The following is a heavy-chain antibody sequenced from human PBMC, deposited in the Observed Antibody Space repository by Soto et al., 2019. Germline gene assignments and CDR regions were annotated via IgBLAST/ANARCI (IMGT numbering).Heavy chain of an antibody. V-gene: IGHV1-69*01. J-gene: IGHJ4*02. CDR2: IIPLFGTP. Sequence: QVQLVQSGAEVKKPGSSVKVSCKASGGIFSTYAISWLRQAPGQGLERMGGIIPLFGTPNYAQRFQGRVTITADESTSTASVEVSRLRTEDTAVYYCARDRDDYGSGSYYNRVDFWGEGSLV. CDR1: GGIFSTYA. D-gene: IGHD3-10*01. CDR3: ARDRDDYGSGSYYNRVDF.